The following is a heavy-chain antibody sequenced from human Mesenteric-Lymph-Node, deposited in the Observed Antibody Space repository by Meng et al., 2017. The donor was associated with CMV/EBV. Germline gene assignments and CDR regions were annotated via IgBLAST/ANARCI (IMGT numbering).Heavy chain of an antibody. CDR3: AKDRVVSAGNYYYYHGMDV. CDR2: ISHDGNKK. CDR1: GFPFSFYS. V-gene: IGHV3-30*04. Sequence: GGSLRLSCAASGFPFSFYSVHWVRQTPSKGLEWVALISHDGNKKYYADSVEGRFTISRDNSKNNLYLQMSSLRAEDTAVYYCAKDRVVSAGNYYYYHGMDVWGQGTLVTVSS. J-gene: IGHJ6*02. D-gene: IGHD2-2*01.